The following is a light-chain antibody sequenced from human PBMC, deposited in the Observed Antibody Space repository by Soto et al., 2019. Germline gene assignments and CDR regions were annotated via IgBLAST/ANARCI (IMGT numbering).Light chain of an antibody. Sequence: IRMTQSSATLSGSVEARVAITCRASQTISSWLAWYQQKPGKAPKLRIYKASTLKSGVPSRFSGSGSGTDFTLTISSLQPEDFATYYCQHADSVPLITVGQGTRLAIK. J-gene: IGKJ5*01. V-gene: IGKV1-5*03. CDR2: KAS. CDR1: QTISSW. CDR3: QHADSVPLIT.